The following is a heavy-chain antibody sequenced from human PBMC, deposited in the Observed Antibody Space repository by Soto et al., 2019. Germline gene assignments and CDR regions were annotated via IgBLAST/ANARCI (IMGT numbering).Heavy chain of an antibody. V-gene: IGHV3-48*01. CDR1: GFTFSTYS. D-gene: IGHD5-12*01. J-gene: IGHJ4*02. CDR2: ISSSSSPI. Sequence: GGSLRLSCAASGFTFSTYSMNWVRQAPGKGLEWVSYISSSSSPIYYADSVKGRFTISRDNAKNSLYLQMSSLRADDTAVYYCARDKRTSGNDYSPFFDYWGQGTLVTVSS. CDR3: ARDKRTSGNDYSPFFDY.